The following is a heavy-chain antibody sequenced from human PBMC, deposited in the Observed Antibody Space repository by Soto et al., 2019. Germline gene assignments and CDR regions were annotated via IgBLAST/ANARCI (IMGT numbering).Heavy chain of an antibody. CDR3: ARARGYCSSTSCYTGAFDI. J-gene: IGHJ3*02. V-gene: IGHV1-2*04. CDR1: GYTFTGYY. Sequence: ASVKVSCKASGYTFTGYYMHWVRQAPGQGLEWMGWINPNSGGTNYAQKFQGWVTMTRDTSISTAYMELSRLRSDDTAVYYCARARGYCSSTSCYTGAFDIWGQGPMVTVSS. D-gene: IGHD2-2*02. CDR2: INPNSGGT.